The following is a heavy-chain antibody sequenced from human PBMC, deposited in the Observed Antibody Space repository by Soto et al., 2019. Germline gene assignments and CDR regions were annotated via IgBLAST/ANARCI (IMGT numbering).Heavy chain of an antibody. CDR1: GDSISTFY. J-gene: IGHJ4*02. CDR2: VYYTGST. D-gene: IGHD3-22*01. CDR3: ASNPNSSGYSGY. V-gene: IGHV4-59*12. Sequence: PSETLSLTCTVSGDSISTFYWGWMRQSPGKELEWIGYVYYTGSTNYNPSLKSRVTISVDTSKNQFSLKLSSVTAADTAVYYCASNPNSSGYSGYWGQGTLVTVSS.